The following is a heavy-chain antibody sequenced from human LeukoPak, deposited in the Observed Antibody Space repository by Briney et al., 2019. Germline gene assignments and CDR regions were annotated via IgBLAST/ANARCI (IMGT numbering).Heavy chain of an antibody. CDR1: GGSISNYY. CDR3: AHSYGGFDY. D-gene: IGHD4-23*01. CDR2: IYYSGST. V-gene: IGHV4-59*01. Sequence: PSETLSLTCTVSGGSISNYYWNWIRQPPGKGLEWIGYIYYSGSTHYNPSLKSRVTISVDTSKNQFSLKLSSVTAADTATYYCAHSYGGFDYWGQGTLVTVSS. J-gene: IGHJ4*02.